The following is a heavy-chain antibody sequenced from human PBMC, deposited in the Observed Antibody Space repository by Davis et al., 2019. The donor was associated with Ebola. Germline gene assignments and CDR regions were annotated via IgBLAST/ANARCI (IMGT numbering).Heavy chain of an antibody. J-gene: IGHJ4*02. D-gene: IGHD1-26*01. CDR2: ISAYNGNT. CDR3: ARGEGAPDN. CDR1: GYSFKNYA. V-gene: IGHV1-18*01. Sequence: ASVKVSCKASGYSFKNYAISWVRQAPGQGLEWMGWISAYNGNTNYAQKVQGRVTMTTDTPTTTVFMELRNLRSDDTAVYWCARGEGAPDNWGQGTLVTVSS.